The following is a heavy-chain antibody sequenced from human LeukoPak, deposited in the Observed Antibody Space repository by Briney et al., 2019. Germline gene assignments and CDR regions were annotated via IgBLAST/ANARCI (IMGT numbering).Heavy chain of an antibody. Sequence: GASVTVSCKASGYTFSVYYMHWVRQAPGQGLEWMGWINPNTGGTNYAQKFQGRVTMTRDTSISTAYMEQSRLRSDDTAVYYCATLAGEHQAPFHYWGQGTLVTVSS. D-gene: IGHD1-26*01. CDR1: GYTFSVYY. J-gene: IGHJ4*02. V-gene: IGHV1-2*02. CDR3: ATLAGEHQAPFHY. CDR2: INPNTGGT.